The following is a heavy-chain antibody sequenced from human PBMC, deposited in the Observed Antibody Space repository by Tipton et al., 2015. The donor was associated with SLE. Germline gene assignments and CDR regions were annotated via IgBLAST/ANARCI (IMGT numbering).Heavy chain of an antibody. Sequence: SLRLSCAASGFTFSSYSMNWVRQAPGKGLEWVSSISSSSSYIYYADSVKGRFTISRDNAKNSLYLQMNSLRAEDTAVYYCARGENLTGYYSLFDYWGQGTLVTVSS. CDR2: ISSSSSYI. J-gene: IGHJ4*02. V-gene: IGHV3-21*03. D-gene: IGHD3-9*01. CDR3: ARGENLTGYYSLFDY. CDR1: GFTFSSYS.